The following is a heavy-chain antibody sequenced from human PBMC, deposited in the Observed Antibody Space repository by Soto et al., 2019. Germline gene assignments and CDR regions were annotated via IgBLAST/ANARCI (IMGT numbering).Heavy chain of an antibody. CDR1: GGSISSGGYH. CDR3: ARGWSIAAAVHAGLEP. Sequence: PSETLSLTCTVSGGSISSGGYHWSWIRQHPGKGLEWIGYIYYSGSTYYNPSLKSRVTISVDTSKNQFSLKLSSVTAADTAVYYCARGWSIAAAVHAGLEPWGQGTLVTVSS. V-gene: IGHV4-31*03. CDR2: IYYSGST. D-gene: IGHD6-13*01. J-gene: IGHJ5*02.